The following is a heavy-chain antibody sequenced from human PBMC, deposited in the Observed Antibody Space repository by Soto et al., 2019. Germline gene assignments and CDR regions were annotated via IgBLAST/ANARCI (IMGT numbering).Heavy chain of an antibody. V-gene: IGHV3-33*06. D-gene: IGHD5-12*01. J-gene: IGHJ4*02. CDR2: IWYDGSNK. CDR3: AKGYSGYDYTLDY. CDR1: GFTFSSYG. Sequence: QVQLVESGGGVVQPGRSLRLSCAASGFTFSSYGMHWVRQAPGKGLEWVAVIWYDGSNKYYADSVKGRFTISRDNSKNTRYLQMNSLRAEDTAGYYCAKGYSGYDYTLDYWGQGTLVTVCS.